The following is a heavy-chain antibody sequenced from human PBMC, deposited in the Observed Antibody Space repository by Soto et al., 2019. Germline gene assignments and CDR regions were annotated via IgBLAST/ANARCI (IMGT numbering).Heavy chain of an antibody. V-gene: IGHV3-7*01. Sequence: EVQLVESGGGLVQPGGSLRLSCAASGFTFSSYWMSWVRQAPGKGLEWVANIKQDGSEKYYVDSVKGRFTISRDNAKNSLYLQMNSLRAEDTAVYYCARVDYYGSGGAFDYWGQGTLVTVSS. CDR2: IKQDGSEK. CDR3: ARVDYYGSGGAFDY. D-gene: IGHD3-10*01. J-gene: IGHJ4*02. CDR1: GFTFSSYW.